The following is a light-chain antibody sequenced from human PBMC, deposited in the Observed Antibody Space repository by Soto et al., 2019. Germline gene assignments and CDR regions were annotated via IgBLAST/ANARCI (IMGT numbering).Light chain of an antibody. CDR3: LQDFNYPWT. Sequence: AIQMTQSPSSLSASVGDRVTITCRASQDIRNDLGWYQQKPGKTPKLLIFAASSLQSGVPSRFSGSGSGTDFTLTISSLQPEDFATYYCLQDFNYPWTFGQGTKVGIE. CDR2: AAS. V-gene: IGKV1-6*01. J-gene: IGKJ1*01. CDR1: QDIRND.